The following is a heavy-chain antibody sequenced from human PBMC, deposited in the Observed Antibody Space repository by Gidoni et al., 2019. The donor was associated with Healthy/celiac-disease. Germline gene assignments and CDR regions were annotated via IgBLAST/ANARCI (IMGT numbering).Heavy chain of an antibody. D-gene: IGHD6-19*01. V-gene: IGHV1-2*02. Sequence: QVQLVQSGAEVKKPGASVKVSCKASGYTFTGYYMHWVRQAPGQGLEWMGWINPNSGGTNYAQKFQGRVTMTRDTSISTAYMELSRLRSDDTAVYYCARSLRESSGWYRGTPRNWFDPWGQGTLVTVSS. J-gene: IGHJ5*02. CDR1: GYTFTGYY. CDR3: ARSLRESSGWYRGTPRNWFDP. CDR2: INPNSGGT.